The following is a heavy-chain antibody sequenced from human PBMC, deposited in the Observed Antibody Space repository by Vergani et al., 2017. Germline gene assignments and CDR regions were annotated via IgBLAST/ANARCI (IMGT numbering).Heavy chain of an antibody. CDR3: AKVLPGDTDVGGGDY. J-gene: IGHJ4*02. CDR2: IWYDGSNK. CDR1: GFRFSSYG. Sequence: QVQLVESGGGVVQPGRSLRLSCAASGFRFSSYGMNWVRQAPGKGLEWVAVIWYDGSNKYYADSVKGRFTISRDNSKNTLYLQMNSLRAEDTAVYYCAKVLPGDTDVGGGDYWGQGTLVTVSS. D-gene: IGHD5-18*01. V-gene: IGHV3-33*06.